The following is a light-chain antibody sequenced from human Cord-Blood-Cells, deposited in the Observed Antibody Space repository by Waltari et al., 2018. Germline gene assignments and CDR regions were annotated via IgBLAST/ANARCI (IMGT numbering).Light chain of an antibody. J-gene: IGLJ1*01. CDR2: EVS. Sequence: QSALTQPASVSGSPGQSITIPCTGTSSHVGGYNYVSWYQQHPGKAPKLMIYEVSNRPSGVSNRFSGSKSGNTASLTISGLQAEDEADYYCSSYTSSSTLVFGTGTKVTVL. CDR3: SSYTSSSTLV. CDR1: SSHVGGYNY. V-gene: IGLV2-14*01.